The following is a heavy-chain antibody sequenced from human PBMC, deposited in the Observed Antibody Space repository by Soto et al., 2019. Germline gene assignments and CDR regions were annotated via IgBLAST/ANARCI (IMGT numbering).Heavy chain of an antibody. Sequence: SETLSLTCTVSCGSISSYYWSWIRQPPGKGLEWIGYIYYSGSTNYNPSLKSRVTISVDTSKNQFSLKLSSVTAADTAVYYCAREYYYDSSGYYYAYFDYWGQGTLVTVS. CDR1: CGSISSYY. J-gene: IGHJ4*02. CDR2: IYYSGST. D-gene: IGHD3-22*01. V-gene: IGHV4-59*01. CDR3: AREYYYDSSGYYYAYFDY.